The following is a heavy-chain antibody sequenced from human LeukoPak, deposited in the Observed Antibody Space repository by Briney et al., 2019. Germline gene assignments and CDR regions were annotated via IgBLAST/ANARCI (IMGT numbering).Heavy chain of an antibody. CDR2: ITNGSGSE. V-gene: IGHV3-21*01. CDR1: GFAFSTYP. CDR3: VRVEDWGAAGNRMDY. D-gene: IGHD6-13*01. J-gene: IGHJ4*02. Sequence: GGSLRLSCAASGFAFSTYPMFWVRQVPGKGLEWVSYITNGSGSEYYADSVRGRFTISRDNSKNSLYLQMNNLRAEDMAVYSCVRVEDWGAAGNRMDYWGQGTLVTVSS.